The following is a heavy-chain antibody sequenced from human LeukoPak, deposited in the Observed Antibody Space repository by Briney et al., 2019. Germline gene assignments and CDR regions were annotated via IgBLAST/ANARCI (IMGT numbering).Heavy chain of an antibody. J-gene: IGHJ4*02. D-gene: IGHD6-13*01. CDR2: LSGSGLSK. CDR3: AKGMSPSGSWTFDY. Sequence: GGSLRVFCAASACTFSSYAMNWVRQAPGKGLQWVSALSGSGLSKYYADSVRGRFTISRDNSKNTLYLQMNSLRAEDTAIYYCAKGMSPSGSWTFDYWGQGTLVTVSS. CDR1: ACTFSSYA. V-gene: IGHV3-23*01.